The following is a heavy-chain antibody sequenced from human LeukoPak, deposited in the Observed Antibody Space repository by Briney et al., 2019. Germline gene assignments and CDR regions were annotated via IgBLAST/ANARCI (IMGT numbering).Heavy chain of an antibody. V-gene: IGHV4-4*07. Sequence: SETLSLTCTVSGGAISNSYWNWIRQSADKGLEWIGRIYISGSPKYNPSLKSRVTMSLDTSKSRISLKLSSVTAADTAVYYCAKATAGVEATTGFDSWGHGTRVTVAS. CDR1: GGAISNSY. CDR2: IYISGSP. J-gene: IGHJ5*01. CDR3: AKATAGVEATTGFDS. D-gene: IGHD1-26*01.